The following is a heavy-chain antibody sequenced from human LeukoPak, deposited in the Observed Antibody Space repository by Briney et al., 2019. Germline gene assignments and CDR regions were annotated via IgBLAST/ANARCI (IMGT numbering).Heavy chain of an antibody. Sequence: GGSLRLSCAASGFTFSSYAMNWVRQAPGKGLEWISSISSVSTYIYYADSVKGRFTISRDNAKNSLYLQMNSLRAEDTAVYYCARDFIGTQETYYDILTDFDYWGQGTLVTVFS. CDR1: GFTFSSYA. CDR2: ISSVSTYI. CDR3: ARDFIGTQETYYDILTDFDY. V-gene: IGHV3-21*04. D-gene: IGHD3-9*01. J-gene: IGHJ4*02.